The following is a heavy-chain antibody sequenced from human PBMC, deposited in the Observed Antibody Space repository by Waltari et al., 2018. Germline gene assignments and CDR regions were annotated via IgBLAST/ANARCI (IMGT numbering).Heavy chain of an antibody. Sequence: QVQLQQWGAGLLKPSETLSLTCAVYGGSFSCYYWSWIRQPPGKGLEWIGEINHSGSTNYNPSLKSRVTISVDTSKNQFSLKLSSVTAADTAVYYCARRIRTLGPWGQGTLVTVSS. CDR1: GGSFSCYY. V-gene: IGHV4-34*01. CDR3: ARRIRTLGP. J-gene: IGHJ5*02. D-gene: IGHD2-2*01. CDR2: INHSGST.